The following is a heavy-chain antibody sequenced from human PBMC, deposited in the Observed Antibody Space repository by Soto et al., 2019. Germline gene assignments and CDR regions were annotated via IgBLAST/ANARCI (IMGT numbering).Heavy chain of an antibody. CDR2: ISSSSSYI. CDR3: ARDSFTYYGSGRPLLFDY. V-gene: IGHV3-21*01. J-gene: IGHJ4*02. D-gene: IGHD3-10*01. Sequence: PGGSLRLSCAASGFTFSSYSMNWVRQAPGKGLEWVSSISSSSSYIYYADSVKGRFTISRDNAKNSLYLQMNSLRAEDTAVYYCARDSFTYYGSGRPLLFDYWGQGTLVTVSS. CDR1: GFTFSSYS.